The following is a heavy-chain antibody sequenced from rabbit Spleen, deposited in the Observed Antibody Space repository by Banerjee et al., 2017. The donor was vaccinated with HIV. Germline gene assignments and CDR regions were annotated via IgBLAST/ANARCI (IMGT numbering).Heavy chain of an antibody. CDR3: ARGSASFSWANGL. CDR2: IDTNDGDT. V-gene: IGHV1S45*01. Sequence: QEQLVESGGDLVKPEGSLTLTCTASGFSFSSGYWICWVRQAPGKGLEWIACIDTNDGDTDYANWPKGRFTISKTSSTTVTLQMTSLTAADTATYFCARGSASFSWANGLWGQGTLVTVS. CDR1: GFSFSSGYW. D-gene: IGHD1-1*01. J-gene: IGHJ3*01.